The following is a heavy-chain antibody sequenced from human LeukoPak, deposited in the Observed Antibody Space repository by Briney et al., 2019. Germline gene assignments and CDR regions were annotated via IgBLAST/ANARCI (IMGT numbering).Heavy chain of an antibody. Sequence: ASVKVSCKASGYTFSSYDINWVRQAAGQGPEWMGWMDPNSGNTAYAQNFQGRVIMTRNTSISTAYMELSSLRFEDTAVFYCAIRTSRGVSGSSYFDSWGQGTLVTVSS. V-gene: IGHV1-8*01. J-gene: IGHJ4*02. CDR3: AIRTSRGVSGSSYFDS. CDR2: MDPNSGNT. CDR1: GYTFSSYD. D-gene: IGHD3-10*01.